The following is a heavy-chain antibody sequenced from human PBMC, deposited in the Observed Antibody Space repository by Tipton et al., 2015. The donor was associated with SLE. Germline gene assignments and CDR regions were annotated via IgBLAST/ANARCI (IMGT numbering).Heavy chain of an antibody. J-gene: IGHJ2*01. CDR1: GGSISSGSYY. CDR2: IYTSGST. V-gene: IGHV4-61*02. CDR3: AREVWYFDL. Sequence: LRLSCTVSGGSISSGSYYWSWIRQPAGKGLEWIGRIYTSGSTNYNPSLKSRVTIPVDTSKNQFSLKLSSVTAADTAVYYCAREVWYFDLWGRGTLVTVSS.